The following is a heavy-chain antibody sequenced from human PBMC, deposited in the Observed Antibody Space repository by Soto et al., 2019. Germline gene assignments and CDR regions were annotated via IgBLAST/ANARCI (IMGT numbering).Heavy chain of an antibody. CDR2: IYSRDSDT. V-gene: IGHV5-51*01. CDR1: GKAFTGFW. Sequence: GESLNIYCKISGKAFTGFWVVRVRQMPGRGLEWMGYIYSRDSDTRYTPPSPGQVTISADKSTNTADTQCHSLQASDTALYYCAKQDDREALEIWGQGTKVTVSS. J-gene: IGHJ3*02. D-gene: IGHD3-22*01. CDR3: AKQDDREALEI.